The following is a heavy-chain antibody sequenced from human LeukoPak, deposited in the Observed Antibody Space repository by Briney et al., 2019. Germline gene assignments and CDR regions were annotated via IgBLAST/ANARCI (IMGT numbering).Heavy chain of an antibody. Sequence: GGSLRLSCAASGFIFRNYYMNWIRQAPGKGVEWVSYISSSGSTRYYTDSVKGRFTISRDTTKNSLHLQMNSLRAEDTAIYYCARERTPKHYYGSGSYDRYFDHWGQGALVTVSS. CDR2: ISSSGSTR. CDR3: ARERTPKHYYGSGSYDRYFDH. CDR1: GFIFRNYY. J-gene: IGHJ4*02. D-gene: IGHD3-10*01. V-gene: IGHV3-11*04.